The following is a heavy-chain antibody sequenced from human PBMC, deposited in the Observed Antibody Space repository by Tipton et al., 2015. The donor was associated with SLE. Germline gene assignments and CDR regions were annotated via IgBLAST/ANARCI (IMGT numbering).Heavy chain of an antibody. Sequence: TLSLTCTVSGGSISSHYWSWIRQPPGKGLEWIGCVYDSGSTNYNPSLKSRVIISVDTSKNQFSLQLNSVTPEDTAVYYCARDWYGDYGFDYWGQGTLVTASS. CDR1: GGSISSHY. D-gene: IGHD4-17*01. V-gene: IGHV4-59*11. J-gene: IGHJ4*02. CDR2: VYDSGST. CDR3: ARDWYGDYGFDY.